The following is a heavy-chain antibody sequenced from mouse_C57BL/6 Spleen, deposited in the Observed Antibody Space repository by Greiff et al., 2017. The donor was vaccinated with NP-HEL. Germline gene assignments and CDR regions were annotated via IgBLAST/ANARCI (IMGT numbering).Heavy chain of an antibody. J-gene: IGHJ4*01. CDR1: GYAFSSSW. D-gene: IGHD1-1*01. V-gene: IGHV1-82*01. CDR2: IYPGDGDT. Sequence: VQLQQSGPELVKPGASVKISCKASGYAFSSSWMNWVKQRPGKGLEWIGRIYPGDGDTNYNGKFKGKATLTADKSSSTAYMQLSSLTSEDSAVYCCARREFTRAMDYWGQGTSVTVSS. CDR3: ARREFTRAMDY.